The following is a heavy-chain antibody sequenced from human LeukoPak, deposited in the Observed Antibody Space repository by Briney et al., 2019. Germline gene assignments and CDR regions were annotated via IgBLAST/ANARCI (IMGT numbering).Heavy chain of an antibody. V-gene: IGHV1-8*01. CDR1: GYTFTSYD. Sequence: ASVKVSCKASGYTFTSYDINWVRQATGQGREWMGWMNPNSGNTGYAQKFQGRVTMTRNTSISTAYMELSSLKSEDTAVYYCARSQTTASRLIRNRGFDPWGQGTLVTVSS. J-gene: IGHJ5*02. CDR3: ARSQTTASRLIRNRGFDP. CDR2: MNPNSGNT. D-gene: IGHD6-6*01.